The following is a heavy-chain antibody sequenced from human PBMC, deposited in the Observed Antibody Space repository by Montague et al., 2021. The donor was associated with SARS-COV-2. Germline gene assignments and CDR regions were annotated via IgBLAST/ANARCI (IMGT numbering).Heavy chain of an antibody. Sequence: SMILSCEASGFTFSNSPMSWVRQAPVKGLDWVSVIHSAGRGTYYXDSVQGRFTISRDNLKNTVYLQMNSLRDVDTALYYCAKVGDILAGYSLIKLDAWGQGTLVVVSS. CDR3: AKVGDILAGYSLIKLDA. J-gene: IGHJ5*02. V-gene: IGHV3-23*03. D-gene: IGHD3-9*01. CDR1: GFTFSNSP. CDR2: IHSAGRGT.